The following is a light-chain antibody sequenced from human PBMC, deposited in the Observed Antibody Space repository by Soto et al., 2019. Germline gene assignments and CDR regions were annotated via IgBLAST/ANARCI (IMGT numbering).Light chain of an antibody. Sequence: DRVTITCQASQNITNNLSWYRQKPGKAPELLIYQASILEPGVPSRFSGRGSGTEFTLTISSLQPDDFATYYCQQYSRYSAFGQGTKVDIK. CDR2: QAS. V-gene: IGKV1-5*03. CDR1: QNITNN. J-gene: IGKJ2*01. CDR3: QQYSRYSA.